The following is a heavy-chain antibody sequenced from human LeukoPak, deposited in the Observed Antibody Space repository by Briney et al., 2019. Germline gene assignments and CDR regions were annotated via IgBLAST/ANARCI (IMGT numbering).Heavy chain of an antibody. CDR2: ISSSSSYI. CDR3: ARDLNYNDFWSGHRADAFDI. V-gene: IGHV3-21*04. Sequence: GGSLRLSCAASGFTFSSYSMNWVRQAPGKGLEWVSSISSSSSYIYYADSVKGRFTISIDNSKNTLYLQMNSLRAEDTAVYYCARDLNYNDFWSGHRADAFDIWGQGTMVTVSS. J-gene: IGHJ3*02. CDR1: GFTFSSYS. D-gene: IGHD3-3*01.